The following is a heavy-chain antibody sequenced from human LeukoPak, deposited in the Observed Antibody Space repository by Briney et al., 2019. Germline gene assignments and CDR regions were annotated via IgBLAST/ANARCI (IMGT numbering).Heavy chain of an antibody. Sequence: GGSLRLSCAASGFTFNDYAMHWVRQAPGKGLECVSVISGDGDTTFYTDSVKGRFTISRDNSKNSLSLQMNSLKTEDTALYYCAKGSRLGEISLYRPFDYWGQGILVTVSS. CDR3: AKGSRLGEISLYRPFDY. V-gene: IGHV3-43*02. J-gene: IGHJ4*02. CDR1: GFTFNDYA. D-gene: IGHD3-16*02. CDR2: ISGDGDTT.